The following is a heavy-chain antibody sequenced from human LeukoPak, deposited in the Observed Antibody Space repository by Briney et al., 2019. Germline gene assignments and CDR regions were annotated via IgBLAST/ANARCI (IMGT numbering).Heavy chain of an antibody. J-gene: IGHJ6*02. D-gene: IGHD4-11*01. Sequence: GGSLRLSCAASGFTFSSYGMHWVRQAPGKGLEWVAVIWYDGSNKYYADSVKGRFTISRDNSKNTLYLQMNSLRAEDTAVYYCARDKYSTYDDYYYYGMDAWGQGTTVTVSS. V-gene: IGHV3-33*01. CDR2: IWYDGSNK. CDR1: GFTFSSYG. CDR3: ARDKYSTYDDYYYYGMDA.